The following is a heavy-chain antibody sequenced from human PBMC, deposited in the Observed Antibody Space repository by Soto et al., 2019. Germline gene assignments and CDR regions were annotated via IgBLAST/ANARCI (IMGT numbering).Heavy chain of an antibody. CDR1: GASIAGGSYY. Sequence: QVQLRESGPGLVKPSQTLLLTCSVSGASIAGGSYYWSWLRQPPGKGLEWIGYIPSRGRPFHHPSPAIRSTISSDTSKNQLSLQLTSVTAADWAAYYCARDQYSGYDFALWGQGTLVTVSS. J-gene: IGHJ5*02. D-gene: IGHD5-12*01. CDR3: ARDQYSGYDFAL. V-gene: IGHV4-30-4*01. CDR2: IPSRGRP.